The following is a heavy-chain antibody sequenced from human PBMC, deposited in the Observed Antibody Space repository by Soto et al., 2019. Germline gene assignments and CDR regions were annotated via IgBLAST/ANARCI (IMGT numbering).Heavy chain of an antibody. CDR3: VKGTFSSSKVIFDY. CDR1: GFIFEDYD. D-gene: IGHD6-6*01. CDR2: ISSNSGAI. Sequence: EVQLVESGGGLAQPGRSLRLSCVASGFIFEDYDMHWVRQVPGKGLEWVSSISSNSGAIKYADSVKGRFTLSRDNAKNSMYLQMYGLRVEDTAFYFCVKGTFSSSKVIFDYWGQGTLVTVSS. J-gene: IGHJ4*02. V-gene: IGHV3-9*01.